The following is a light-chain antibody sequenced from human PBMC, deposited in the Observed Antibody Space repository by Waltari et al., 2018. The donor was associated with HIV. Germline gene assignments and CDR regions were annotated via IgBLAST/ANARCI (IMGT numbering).Light chain of an antibody. CDR3: QAWDSSNVV. J-gene: IGLJ2*01. Sequence: SYELTQPPSVSVSPGQTASITCSGDKLGDKYACWYQQKPGQSPLLVIYQHNKRPSGIPERFSGSNSRNTATLTISGTQAMDDADYFCQAWDSSNVVFGGGTKLTVL. CDR2: QHN. CDR1: KLGDKY. V-gene: IGLV3-1*01.